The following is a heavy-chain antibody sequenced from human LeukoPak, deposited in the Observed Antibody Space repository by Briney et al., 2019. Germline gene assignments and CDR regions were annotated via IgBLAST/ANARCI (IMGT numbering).Heavy chain of an antibody. J-gene: IGHJ4*02. CDR2: ISGGGGNT. D-gene: IGHD1-1*01. Sequence: SGGSLRLSCAASGFTFSMYAMSWARQAPGKGLKWVSCISGGGGNTYYADSVKGRFTISWDNFKNQLHLQLSTLRVEDTAVYYCVQLMETQLLGKGWTDSWGQGTLVTVSS. CDR1: GFTFSMYA. CDR3: VQLMETQLLGKGWTDS. V-gene: IGHV3-23*01.